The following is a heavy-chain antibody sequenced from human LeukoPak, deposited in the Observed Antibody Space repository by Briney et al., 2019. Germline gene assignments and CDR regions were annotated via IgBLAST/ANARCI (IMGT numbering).Heavy chain of an antibody. CDR3: AGGEYQLLWAFDI. CDR2: IKRDGSAK. Sequence: GGSLRLSCAASGFTFSSYWMTWVRQAPGKGLEWVANIKRDGSAKYYVDSVKGRFTISRDNAKNSLYLQMNSLRAEDTAVYYCAGGEYQLLWAFDIWGQGTMVTVSS. D-gene: IGHD2-2*01. J-gene: IGHJ3*02. V-gene: IGHV3-7*04. CDR1: GFTFSSYW.